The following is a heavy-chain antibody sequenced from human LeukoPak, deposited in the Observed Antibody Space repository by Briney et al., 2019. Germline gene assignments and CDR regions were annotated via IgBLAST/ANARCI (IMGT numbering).Heavy chain of an antibody. CDR2: ISYTSET. D-gene: IGHD5-12*01. Sequence: GGSLRLSCAASGFILSQYGFNWVRQAPGKGLEWVSHISYTSETFYADSVEGGLTISRHHARTSLYIQMNNLRGEDTAIYYCARDAGNSGYGCDLWGQGTLVTVSS. J-gene: IGHJ5*02. CDR3: ARDAGNSGYGCDL. CDR1: GFILSQYG. V-gene: IGHV3-48*01.